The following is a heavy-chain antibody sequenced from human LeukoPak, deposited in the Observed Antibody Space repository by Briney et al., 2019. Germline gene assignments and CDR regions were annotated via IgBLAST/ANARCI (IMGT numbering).Heavy chain of an antibody. CDR2: IRGSGGGT. CDR3: GRDPYGDYVGAFDF. V-gene: IGHV3-23*01. CDR1: GFTFSNYA. J-gene: IGHJ3*01. Sequence: GGSLRLSCAAPGFTFSNYAMTWVRQTPGKGLEWVSSIRGSGGGTSYADSVKGRFSMSRDNSKDTLYLQMNSLRVEDTAVYFCGRDPYGDYVGAFDFRGPGTLVTVSS. D-gene: IGHD4-17*01.